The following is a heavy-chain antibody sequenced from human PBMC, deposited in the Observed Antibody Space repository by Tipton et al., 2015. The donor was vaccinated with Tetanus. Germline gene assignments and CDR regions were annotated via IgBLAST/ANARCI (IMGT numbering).Heavy chain of an antibody. CDR2: SWYDGTDK. Sequence: SGFIFSSYGIHWVRQAPGKGLEWLAVSWYDGTDKYYADSVKGRFTISRDNSKNTLYLQMNSLRAEDTALYYCSREADCSGGSCFSGGFDPWGQGTQVTVSS. V-gene: IGHV3-33*01. CDR3: SREADCSGGSCFSGGFDP. D-gene: IGHD2-15*01. CDR1: GFIFSSYG. J-gene: IGHJ5*02.